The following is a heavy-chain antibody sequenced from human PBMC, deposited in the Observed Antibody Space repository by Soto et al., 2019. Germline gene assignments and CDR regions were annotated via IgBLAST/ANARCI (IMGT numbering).Heavy chain of an antibody. V-gene: IGHV4-31*03. J-gene: IGHJ4*02. CDR3: ASARITLFGGVNHFDY. Sequence: SETLSLTCTVAGGSISSGGYYWSWIRQHPGKGLEWIGYIYYSGSTYYNPSLKSRVTISVDTSNNQFSLKLSSVTAADSAVYLCASARITLFGGVNHFDYWGQETLVTVST. CDR2: IYYSGST. D-gene: IGHD3-3*01. CDR1: GGSISSGGYY.